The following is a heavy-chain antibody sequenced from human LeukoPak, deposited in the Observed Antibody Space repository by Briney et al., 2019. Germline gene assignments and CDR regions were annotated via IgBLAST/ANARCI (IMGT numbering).Heavy chain of an antibody. CDR1: GGSFSGYY. D-gene: IGHD3-10*01. Sequence: PSETLSLTCDVYGGSFSGYYWNWIRQPPGKGLEWIGEINHSGRTNYNPSLKSRVTISVDTSKNQFSLKLSSVTAADTAVYYCARLEGSRAPAGFDYWGQGTLVTVSS. CDR3: ARLEGSRAPAGFDY. V-gene: IGHV4-34*01. CDR2: INHSGRT. J-gene: IGHJ4*02.